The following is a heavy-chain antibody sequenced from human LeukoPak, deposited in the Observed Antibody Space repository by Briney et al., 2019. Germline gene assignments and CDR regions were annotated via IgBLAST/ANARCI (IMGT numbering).Heavy chain of an antibody. D-gene: IGHD1-26*01. CDR1: GFTFNGFG. J-gene: IGHJ4*02. Sequence: GSLRRSCAASGFTFNGFGVHWVRQAPGQGLEWVALIWYDGSNKYYADSVKGRFTISRDNSKNTVYLQMNSLRVEDTAIYYCARDRPTGSYYSIDYWGQGTLATVSS. CDR2: IWYDGSNK. CDR3: ARDRPTGSYYSIDY. V-gene: IGHV3-33*01.